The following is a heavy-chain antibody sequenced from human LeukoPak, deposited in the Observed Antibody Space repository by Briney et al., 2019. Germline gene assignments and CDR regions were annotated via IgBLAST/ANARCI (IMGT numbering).Heavy chain of an antibody. J-gene: IGHJ4*02. CDR2: IYYSGST. V-gene: IGHV4-59*01. CDR3: ARGRWYYYDTPLDY. Sequence: SETLSLTCTVSGGSISSDYWSWIRQPPGKGLEWIGYIYYSGSTNYNPSLKGRVTISVDTSKNQFSLKLSSVTAADTAVYYCARGRWYYYDTPLDYWGQGTLVTVSS. CDR1: GGSISSDY. D-gene: IGHD3-22*01.